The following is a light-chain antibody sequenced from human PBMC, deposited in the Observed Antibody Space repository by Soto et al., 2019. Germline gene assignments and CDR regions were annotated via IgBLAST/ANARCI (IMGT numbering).Light chain of an antibody. CDR1: QSISDY. CDR3: QQSFSSLRYT. Sequence: DIQMTQSPPSLSASVGDRVTISCRASQSISDYLNWYQQKPGKAPKLLIYSASSLQSGVPSRFSGSGSGTEFTLTISSLRPEDFATYYCQQSFSSLRYTVGGGTEVDI. CDR2: SAS. J-gene: IGKJ3*01. V-gene: IGKV1-39*01.